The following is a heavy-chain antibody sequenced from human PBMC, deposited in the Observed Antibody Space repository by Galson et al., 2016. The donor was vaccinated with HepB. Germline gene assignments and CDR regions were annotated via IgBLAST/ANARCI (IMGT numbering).Heavy chain of an antibody. D-gene: IGHD2-15*01. J-gene: IGHJ4*01. Sequence: SVKVSCKASGYTFTSRGISWVRQAPGQGLEWMGWISAYDGHTNYGQKLQDRLTMTTDTSTSTAYMELRSLRSDDTAVYYCARDQAPLPGDYWGQEPWSPSPQ. CDR1: GYTFTSRG. CDR2: ISAYDGHT. CDR3: ARDQAPLPGDY. V-gene: IGHV1-18*01.